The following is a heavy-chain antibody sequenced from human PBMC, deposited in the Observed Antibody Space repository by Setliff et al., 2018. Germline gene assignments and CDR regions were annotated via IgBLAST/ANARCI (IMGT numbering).Heavy chain of an antibody. CDR3: TRHEDRNRCTSSSCYRENDAFDV. J-gene: IGHJ3*01. Sequence: PGESPKTSCNASGYIFTNYWIGWVRQMPGKGLEWMGVIYPGDSDTRYSPSFQGQVTISADKSINTAYLQWSSLKASDTAIYYCTRHEDRNRCTSSSCYRENDAFDVWGQGAMVTVS. CDR2: IYPGDSDT. D-gene: IGHD2-2*01. V-gene: IGHV5-51*01. CDR1: GYIFTNYW.